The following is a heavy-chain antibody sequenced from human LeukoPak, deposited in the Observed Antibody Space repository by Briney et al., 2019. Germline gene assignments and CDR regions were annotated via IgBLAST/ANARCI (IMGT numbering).Heavy chain of an antibody. CDR2: INHSGST. Sequence: SETLSLTCAVYGGSFSGYYWSWIRQPPGKGLEWIGEINHSGSTNYNPSLKSRVTISVDTSKSQFSLKLSSVTAADTAVYYCARLAAAGTNFDYWGQGTLVTVSS. CDR1: GGSFSGYY. D-gene: IGHD6-13*01. CDR3: ARLAAAGTNFDY. V-gene: IGHV4-34*01. J-gene: IGHJ4*02.